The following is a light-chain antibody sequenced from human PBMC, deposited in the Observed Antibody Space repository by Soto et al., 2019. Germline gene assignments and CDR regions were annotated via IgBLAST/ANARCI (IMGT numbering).Light chain of an antibody. CDR3: SSFSASNSVL. Sequence: QSALTQPPSASGSPGQSVTISCIGTTSDIGDYNYVSWYQQHPGKAPKLMIYEVAKRPSGVPDRFSGSKSGNTASLTVSGLQTEDEADYYCSSFSASNSVLFGGGTKLTVL. CDR2: EVA. J-gene: IGLJ2*01. V-gene: IGLV2-8*01. CDR1: TSDIGDYNY.